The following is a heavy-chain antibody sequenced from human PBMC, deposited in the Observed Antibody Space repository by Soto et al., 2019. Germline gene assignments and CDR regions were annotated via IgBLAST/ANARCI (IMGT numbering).Heavy chain of an antibody. CDR2: IKQDGSDK. CDR3: ARDRCSSTSCFFDY. V-gene: IGHV3-7*03. D-gene: IGHD2-2*01. Sequence: GGSLRLSCAASGSTFSTYWMGWVRQAPGKGLEWVANIKQDGSDKYYVDSVKGRFIISRDNTKNSLFLQMNSLRAEDTAVYYCARDRCSSTSCFFDYWGQGTRVTVSS. CDR1: GSTFSTYW. J-gene: IGHJ4*02.